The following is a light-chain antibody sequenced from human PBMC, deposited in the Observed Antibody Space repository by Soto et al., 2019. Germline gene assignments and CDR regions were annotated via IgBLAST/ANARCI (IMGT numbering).Light chain of an antibody. V-gene: IGLV2-14*01. J-gene: IGLJ1*01. Sequence: QSALTQPASVSGSLGQSITISCTGTSSDVGAYNYVSWYQQHPGKAPKLMIYEVSNRPSGVSNRFSGSKSGNTASLGITGLQTGDEADFYCGTWDGRLNTFVFGSGTKVTVL. CDR2: EVS. CDR1: SSDVGAYNY. CDR3: GTWDGRLNTFV.